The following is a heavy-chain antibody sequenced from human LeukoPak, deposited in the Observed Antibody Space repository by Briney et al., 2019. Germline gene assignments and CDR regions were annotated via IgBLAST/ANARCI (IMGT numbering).Heavy chain of an antibody. CDR1: GFTFSSYA. Sequence: GGSLRLSCAASGFTFSSYAMSWVRQAPGKGLEWVSGISGSAGSTYYADSVKGRFTNTRDNSKNTLYLQLSSLKAEDSAVYFCARDESGGYYVYWGQGTLVTVSS. CDR2: ISGSAGST. V-gene: IGHV3-23*01. CDR3: ARDESGGYYVY. J-gene: IGHJ4*02. D-gene: IGHD2-15*01.